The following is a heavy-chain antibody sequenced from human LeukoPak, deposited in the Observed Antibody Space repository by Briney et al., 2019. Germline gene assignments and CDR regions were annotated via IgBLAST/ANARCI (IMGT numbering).Heavy chain of an antibody. V-gene: IGHV1-8*01. D-gene: IGHD3-3*01. CDR1: GYTFTSYD. CDR3: AKGSWSGNYYYYYMDV. J-gene: IGHJ6*03. CDR2: MNPNSGNT. Sequence: GASVKVSCKASGYTFTSYDINWVRQATGQGLEWMGWMNPNSGNTGYAQKFQGRDTMTRNTSISTAYMELSSLRSEDTAVYYCAKGSWSGNYYYYYMDVWGKGTTVTVSS.